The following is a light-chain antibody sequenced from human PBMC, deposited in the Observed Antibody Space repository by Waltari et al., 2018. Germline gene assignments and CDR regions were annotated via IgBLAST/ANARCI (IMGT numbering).Light chain of an antibody. CDR3: QQYYMSPS. CDR1: QSVLFSSNNKNY. CDR2: WAS. J-gene: IGKJ4*01. Sequence: DIVMTQSPDSLAVSLGEGATINCQSSQSVLFSSNNKNYLAWYQHKAGQPPKLLIYWASTREFGVPDRFSGSGSGTDFTLTISSLQAEDVAVYYCQQYYMSPSFGGGTKVEIK. V-gene: IGKV4-1*01.